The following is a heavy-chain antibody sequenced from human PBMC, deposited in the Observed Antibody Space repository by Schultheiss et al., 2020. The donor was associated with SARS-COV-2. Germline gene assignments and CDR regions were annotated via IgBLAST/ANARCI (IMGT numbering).Heavy chain of an antibody. Sequence: ESLKISCAASGFTFSSYAMSWVRQAPGKGLEWVSAISGSGGSTYYADSVKGRFTISRDNSKNTLYLQMNSLRAEDTAVYYCAKTKSHSSGWYFGAFDIWGQGTMVTVSS. D-gene: IGHD6-19*01. CDR2: ISGSGGST. CDR1: GFTFSSYA. CDR3: AKTKSHSSGWYFGAFDI. V-gene: IGHV3-23*01. J-gene: IGHJ3*02.